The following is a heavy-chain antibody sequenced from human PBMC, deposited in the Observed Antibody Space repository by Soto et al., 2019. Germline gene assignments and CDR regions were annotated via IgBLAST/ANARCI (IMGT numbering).Heavy chain of an antibody. CDR2: ISGSGGST. Sequence: EVQLLESGGGLVQPGGSLRLSCAASGFTFSSYAMSWVRQAPGKGLEWVSAISGSGGSTYYADSVKGRFTISRDNSKNTLYLQMNSLRAGDTAVYYCAKAGHIVVVIAMGFDYWGQGTLVTVSS. V-gene: IGHV3-23*01. J-gene: IGHJ4*02. CDR3: AKAGHIVVVIAMGFDY. CDR1: GFTFSSYA. D-gene: IGHD2-21*01.